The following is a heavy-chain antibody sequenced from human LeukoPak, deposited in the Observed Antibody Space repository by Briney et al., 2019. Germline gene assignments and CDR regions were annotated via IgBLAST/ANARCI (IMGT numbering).Heavy chain of an antibody. D-gene: IGHD3-22*01. CDR2: ISGSGGST. CDR3: AKDGARRDYYDTRWFDP. V-gene: IGHV3-23*01. J-gene: IGHJ5*02. CDR1: GFTFSSYG. Sequence: GGSLTLSCAASGFTFSSYGTSWVRQAPGEGLEWVTAISGSGGSTSYADSVKGRFTISRDNSKNTLYLKMNSLRTKDAAVYYCAKDGARRDYYDTRWFDPWGQGTLVTVSS.